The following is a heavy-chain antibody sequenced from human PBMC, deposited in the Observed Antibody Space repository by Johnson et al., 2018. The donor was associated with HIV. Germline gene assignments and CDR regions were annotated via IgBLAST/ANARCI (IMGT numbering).Heavy chain of an antibody. J-gene: IGHJ3*02. Sequence: QVQLVESGGGLVKPGGSLRLSCAASGFTFSDYYMSWIRQAPGKGLEWVAVIWYNGSNKYYADSVKGRFTISRDNSKNTLYLQMNSLRAEDTAVYYCAKFVGAGSYDAFDIWGQGTMVTVSS. V-gene: IGHV3-30*02. CDR3: AKFVGAGSYDAFDI. D-gene: IGHD1-26*01. CDR2: IWYNGSNK. CDR1: GFTFSDYY.